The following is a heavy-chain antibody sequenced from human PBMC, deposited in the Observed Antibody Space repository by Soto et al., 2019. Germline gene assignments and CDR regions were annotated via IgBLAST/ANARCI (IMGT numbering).Heavy chain of an antibody. CDR3: ARDEYDSSGYSVYYFDY. Sequence: GILRLSGAAAGFSLSSYGMLWVRQAPGMGLEWVAVIWYDGSNKYYEDSVKGRFTISRDNSKNTLYLQMNRLRAEDTAVYYCARDEYDSSGYSVYYFDYWGQGTLVTVSS. CDR2: IWYDGSNK. CDR1: GFSLSSYG. J-gene: IGHJ4*02. V-gene: IGHV3-33*01. D-gene: IGHD3-22*01.